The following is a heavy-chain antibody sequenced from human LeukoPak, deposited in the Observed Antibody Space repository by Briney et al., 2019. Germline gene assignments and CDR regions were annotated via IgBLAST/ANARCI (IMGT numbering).Heavy chain of an antibody. Sequence: GGSLRLSCAASGFTFSSHWMHWVRQAPGKGLVWVSRINSDGSSISYADSVKGRFTISRDNAKNTLYLQMNSLRAEDTAVYYCARMDRYYDFWSGYYVYYFDYWGQGTLVTVSS. D-gene: IGHD3-3*01. CDR3: ARMDRYYDFWSGYYVYYFDY. V-gene: IGHV3-74*01. J-gene: IGHJ4*02. CDR2: INSDGSSI. CDR1: GFTFSSHW.